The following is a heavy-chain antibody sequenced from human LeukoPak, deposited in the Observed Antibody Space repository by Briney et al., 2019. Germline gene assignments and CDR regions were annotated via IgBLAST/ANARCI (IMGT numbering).Heavy chain of an antibody. J-gene: IGHJ6*03. CDR3: ARAPAGPPYYYMDV. Sequence: SQTLSLTCTVSGGSINSAGYYWSWIRQPAGKGLEWIGRIYPSGSTNYNPSLKSRVTISLDTSKNQFSLKLSSVTAADTAVYYCARAPAGPPYYYMDVWGRGTTVAVSS. CDR1: GGSINSAGYY. CDR2: IYPSGST. V-gene: IGHV4-61*02.